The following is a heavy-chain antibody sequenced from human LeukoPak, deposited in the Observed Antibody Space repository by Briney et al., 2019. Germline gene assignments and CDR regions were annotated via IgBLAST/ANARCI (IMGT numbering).Heavy chain of an antibody. J-gene: IGHJ4*02. Sequence: PSETLSLTCAVSGGSISSGGYSWSWIRQPPGEGLEWIGYIYHSGSTYYNPSLKSRVTISVDRSKNQFSLKLSSVTAADTAVYYCARGSKGAAFDYWGQGTLVTVSS. CDR1: GGSISSGGYS. V-gene: IGHV4-30-2*01. CDR3: ARGSKGAAFDY. CDR2: IYHSGST. D-gene: IGHD2/OR15-2a*01.